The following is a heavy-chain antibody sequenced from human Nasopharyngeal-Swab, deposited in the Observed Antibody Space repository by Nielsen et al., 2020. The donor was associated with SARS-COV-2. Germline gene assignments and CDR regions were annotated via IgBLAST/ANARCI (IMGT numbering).Heavy chain of an antibody. CDR2: ISSSSSYI. Sequence: VHQAPGKGLEWVSSISSSSSYIYYADSVKGRFTISRDNAKNSLYLQMNSLRAEDTAVYYCAREIGDTVTIDYWGQGTLVTVSS. J-gene: IGHJ4*02. D-gene: IGHD4-17*01. CDR3: AREIGDTVTIDY. V-gene: IGHV3-21*01.